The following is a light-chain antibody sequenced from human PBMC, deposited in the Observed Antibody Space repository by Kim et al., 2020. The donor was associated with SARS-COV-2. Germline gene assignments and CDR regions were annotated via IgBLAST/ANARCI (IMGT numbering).Light chain of an antibody. Sequence: QSALTQPASVSGSPGQSITISCTGTSSDVGGYNYVSWYQQHPGKAPKLMIYEVSKWPSGVSNRFSGSKSGNTASLTISGLQSEDEADYYCSSYTSTNTLLFGGGTKVTVL. J-gene: IGLJ2*01. CDR2: EVS. CDR3: SSYTSTNTLL. CDR1: SSDVGGYNY. V-gene: IGLV2-14*01.